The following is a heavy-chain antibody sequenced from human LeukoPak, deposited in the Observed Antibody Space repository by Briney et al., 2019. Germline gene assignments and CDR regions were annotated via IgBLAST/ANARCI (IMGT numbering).Heavy chain of an antibody. Sequence: GGSLRLSCAASGFTFSDYYMSWLRQAPGKGLEWVSYISSSGSTIYYADSVKGRFTISRDNAKNSLYLQMNSLRAEDTAVYYCARVQTSSGYYYTPLYYFDYWGQGTLVTVSS. J-gene: IGHJ4*02. CDR3: ARVQTSSGYYYTPLYYFDY. CDR1: GFTFSDYY. V-gene: IGHV3-11*04. D-gene: IGHD3-22*01. CDR2: ISSSGSTI.